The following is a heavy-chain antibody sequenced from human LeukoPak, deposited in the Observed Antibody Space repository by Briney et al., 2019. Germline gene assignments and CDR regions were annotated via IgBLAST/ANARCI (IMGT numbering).Heavy chain of an antibody. CDR2: FVVGSGHI. J-gene: IGHJ6*02. Sequence: GASVKVSCKASGFTFGTSIIQWVRQARGQRLEWMGWFVVGSGHISYAPKFQDRVTVTRDMSTSTAYMELSSLRSEDTAVYYCAATLTMTAGSAYYGLDAWSQGTTVTVSS. CDR3: AATLTMTAGSAYYGLDA. D-gene: IGHD3-10*01. CDR1: GFTFGTSI. V-gene: IGHV1-58*02.